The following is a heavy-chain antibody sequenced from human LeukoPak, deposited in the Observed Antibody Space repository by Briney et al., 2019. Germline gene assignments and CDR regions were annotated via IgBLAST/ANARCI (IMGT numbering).Heavy chain of an antibody. Sequence: GGSLRLSCVASGFSFSSYAMTWVRQAPGKGLEWVSSLSGSGGSTYHADSVKRRFTISRDNSKNTLYLQMNSLRAEDTAIYYCAKGGTAIARLIASDWGQGTLVTVSS. CDR3: AKGGTAIARLIASD. J-gene: IGHJ4*02. CDR2: LSGSGGST. CDR1: GFSFSSYA. D-gene: IGHD2-2*02. V-gene: IGHV3-23*01.